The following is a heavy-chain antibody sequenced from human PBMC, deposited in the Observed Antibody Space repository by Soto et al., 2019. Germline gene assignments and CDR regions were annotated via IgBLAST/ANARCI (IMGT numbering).Heavy chain of an antibody. V-gene: IGHV3-11*01. CDR3: ARAPTLCSGGSCYIDY. Sequence: GGSLRLSCAASGFTFSDYYMSWIRQAPGKGLEWVSYISSSGSTIYYADSVKGRFTISRDNAKNSLYLHMNSLRAEDTAVYYCARAPTLCSGGSCYIDYWGQGTLVTVSS. CDR2: ISSSGSTI. CDR1: GFTFSDYY. D-gene: IGHD2-15*01. J-gene: IGHJ4*02.